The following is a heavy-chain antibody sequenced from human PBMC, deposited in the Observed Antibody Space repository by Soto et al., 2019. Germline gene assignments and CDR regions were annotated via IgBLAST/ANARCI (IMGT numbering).Heavy chain of an antibody. CDR1: GSSFTEYH. CDR2: INPKSGGT. CDR3: ARGDSTDCSNGVCSFFYNHDMDV. V-gene: IGHV1-2*04. D-gene: IGHD2-8*01. J-gene: IGHJ6*02. Sequence: ASVKVSCKASGSSFTEYHIHWVRQAPGQGLEWLGRINPKSGGTSTAQKFQGWVTMTTDTSISTASMELTRLTSDDTAIYYCARGDSTDCSNGVCSFFYNHDMDVWGQGTTVTVSS.